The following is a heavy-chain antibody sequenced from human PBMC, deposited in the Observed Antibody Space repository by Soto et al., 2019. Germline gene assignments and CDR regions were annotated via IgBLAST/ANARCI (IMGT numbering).Heavy chain of an antibody. CDR3: VIDLPFYDFWSGYYTYYFDN. V-gene: IGHV3-23*01. CDR1: GFTFSSYA. Sequence: PGGSLRLSCAASGFTFSSYAMSWVRQAPGKGLEWVSAISGSGGSTYYADSVKGQFTISRDNSKNTLYLQMNSLRDEDTAVYYFVIDLPFYDFWSGYYTYYFDNWGQGALVTVSS. D-gene: IGHD3-3*01. CDR2: ISGSGGST. J-gene: IGHJ4*02.